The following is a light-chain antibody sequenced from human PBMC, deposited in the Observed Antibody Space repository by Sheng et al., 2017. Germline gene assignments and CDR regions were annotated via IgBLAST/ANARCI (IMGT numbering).Light chain of an antibody. CDR1: QGISSY. Sequence: IQLTQSPSSLSASVGDRVTITCRASQGISSYLAWYQQKPGKAPKLLIYAASTLQSGVPSRFSGSGYGTDFTLTISSLQPEDFATYYCQQLNIYPFTFGPGTKVDIK. CDR2: AAS. J-gene: IGKJ3*01. V-gene: IGKV1-9*01. CDR3: QQLNIYPFT.